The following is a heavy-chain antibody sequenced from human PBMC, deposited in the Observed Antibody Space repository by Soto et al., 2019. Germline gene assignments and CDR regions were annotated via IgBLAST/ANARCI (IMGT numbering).Heavy chain of an antibody. CDR2: IYYSGST. V-gene: IGHV4-59*01. CDR3: ARDIRVATITGWFDP. Sequence: SETLSLTCTVSGGSISSYYWSWIRQPPGKGLEWIGYIYYSGSTNYNPSLKSRVTISVDTSKNQFSLKLSSVTAADTAVYYCARDIRVATITGWFDPWGQGTLVTVSS. J-gene: IGHJ5*02. D-gene: IGHD5-12*01. CDR1: GGSISSYY.